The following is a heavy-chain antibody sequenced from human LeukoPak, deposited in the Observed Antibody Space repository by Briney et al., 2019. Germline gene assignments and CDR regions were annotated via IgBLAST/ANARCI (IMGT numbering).Heavy chain of an antibody. CDR1: GFTFSSYS. Sequence: GGSLRLSCAASGFTFSSYSMNWVRQAPGKGLEWVSSISSSSSYIYYADSVKGRFTISRDNAKNSLYLQINSLRAEDTAVYYCARERYYDSSYPRGDFDYWGQGTLVTVSS. CDR2: ISSSSSYI. D-gene: IGHD3-22*01. CDR3: ARERYYDSSYPRGDFDY. V-gene: IGHV3-21*01. J-gene: IGHJ4*02.